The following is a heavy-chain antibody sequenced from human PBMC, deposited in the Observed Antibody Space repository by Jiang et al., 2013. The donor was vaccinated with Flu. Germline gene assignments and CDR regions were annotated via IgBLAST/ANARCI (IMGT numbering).Heavy chain of an antibody. V-gene: IGHV3-23*01. Sequence: VQLLESGGGLVQPGGSLRLSCAASGFTFSSYAMSWVRQAPGKGLEWVSAISGSGGSTYYADSVKGRFTISRDNSKNTLYLQMNSLRAEDTAVYYCAKDPPGIAVAGTDWFDPVGPGNPGHRLL. J-gene: IGHJ5*02. CDR1: GFTFSSYA. D-gene: IGHD6-19*01. CDR2: ISGSGGST. CDR3: AKDPPGIAVAGTDWFDP.